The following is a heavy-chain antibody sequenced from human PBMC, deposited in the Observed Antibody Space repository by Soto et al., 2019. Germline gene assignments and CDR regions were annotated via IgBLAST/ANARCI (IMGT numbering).Heavy chain of an antibody. J-gene: IGHJ6*02. Sequence: EASVKVSCKASGGTFSSYAISWVRQAPGQGLEWMGGIIPIFGTANYAQKFQGRVTITADESTSTAYMELSSLRSGDTAVYYCARDRVVDFWSGPLPRHYYGMDVWGQGTTVTVSS. CDR3: ARDRVVDFWSGPLPRHYYGMDV. V-gene: IGHV1-69*13. CDR2: IIPIFGTA. CDR1: GGTFSSYA. D-gene: IGHD3-3*01.